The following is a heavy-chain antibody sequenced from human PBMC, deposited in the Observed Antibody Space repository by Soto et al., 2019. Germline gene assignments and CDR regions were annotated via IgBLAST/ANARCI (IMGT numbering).Heavy chain of an antibody. CDR2: IVP. CDR3: ARDLNWAIDY. Sequence: QVHLVQSAAEVKKPGSSVRVSCTVSGGTFGRNTIVWVRQAPEQGLECMGHIVPKYAQKFQGRVTFTADESTTTAYMDLSSLTSEDTAVYFCARDLNWAIDYWGQGTLVTVSS. V-gene: IGHV1-69*01. D-gene: IGHD7-27*01. J-gene: IGHJ4*02. CDR1: GGTFGRNT.